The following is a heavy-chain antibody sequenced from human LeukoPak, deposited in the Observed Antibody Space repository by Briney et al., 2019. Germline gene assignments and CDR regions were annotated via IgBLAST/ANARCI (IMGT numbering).Heavy chain of an antibody. CDR1: GGTFSSYA. Sequence: ASVKVSCKASGGTFSSYAISWVRQAPGQGLEWMGRIIPILGIANYAQKFQGRVTITADESTSTAYMELSSLRSEDTAVYYCARDFRDYYYYYMDVWGKGTTVTVSS. V-gene: IGHV1-69*04. CDR2: IIPILGIA. CDR3: ARDFRDYYYYYMDV. J-gene: IGHJ6*03.